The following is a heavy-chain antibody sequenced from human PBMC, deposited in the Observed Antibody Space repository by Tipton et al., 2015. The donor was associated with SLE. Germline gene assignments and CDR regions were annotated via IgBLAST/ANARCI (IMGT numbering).Heavy chain of an antibody. CDR2: IYYSGST. Sequence: TLSLTCTVSGGSISSYYWSWIRQPPGKGLEWIGYIYYSGSTNYNPSLKSRVTISVDTSKNQFSLKLHSVTAADTAVYYCARHPYYYYGVDVWGQGTTVTVSS. CDR1: GGSISSYY. J-gene: IGHJ6*02. CDR3: ARHPYYYYGVDV. V-gene: IGHV4-59*08.